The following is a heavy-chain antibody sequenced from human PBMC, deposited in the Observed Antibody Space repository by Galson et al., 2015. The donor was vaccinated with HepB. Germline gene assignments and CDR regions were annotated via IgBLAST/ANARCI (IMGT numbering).Heavy chain of an antibody. Sequence: SLRLSCAASGFTFSSYAMHWVRQAPGKGLEWVAVISYDGSNKYYADSVKGRFTISRDNSKNTLYLQMNSLRAEDTAVYYCAKAGALAAAGTLRKNWYFDLWGRGTLVTVSS. V-gene: IGHV3-30*04. CDR3: AKAGALAAAGTLRKNWYFDL. CDR2: ISYDGSNK. CDR1: GFTFSSYA. J-gene: IGHJ2*01. D-gene: IGHD6-13*01.